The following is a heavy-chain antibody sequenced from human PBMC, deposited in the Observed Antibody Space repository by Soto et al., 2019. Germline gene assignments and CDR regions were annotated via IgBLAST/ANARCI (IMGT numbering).Heavy chain of an antibody. CDR2: IDPSDSYT. D-gene: IGHD3-22*01. Sequence: GESLKISCKGSGYSFTSYWIGWVRQMPGKGLEWMGRIDPSDSYTNYSPSFQGHVTISADKSIGTAYLQWSSLKASDTAMYYCASGPSGYYYALPAEYFQHWGQGTLVTVSS. J-gene: IGHJ1*01. CDR1: GYSFTSYW. CDR3: ASGPSGYYYALPAEYFQH. V-gene: IGHV5-10-1*01.